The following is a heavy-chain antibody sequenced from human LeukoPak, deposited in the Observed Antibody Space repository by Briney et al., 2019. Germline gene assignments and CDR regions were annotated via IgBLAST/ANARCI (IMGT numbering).Heavy chain of an antibody. Sequence: SGPTLVNPTQTLTLTCTFSGFSLTTSGVGVGWIRQPPGKALEWLALIYWDDDKRYSPSLKSRLTISKDTSKNQVVLTMTNMDPVDTATYYCAHIFAPSMVTTSAEYFQHWGQGTLVTVSS. D-gene: IGHD4-17*01. CDR1: GFSLTTSGVG. J-gene: IGHJ1*01. V-gene: IGHV2-5*02. CDR2: IYWDDDK. CDR3: AHIFAPSMVTTSAEYFQH.